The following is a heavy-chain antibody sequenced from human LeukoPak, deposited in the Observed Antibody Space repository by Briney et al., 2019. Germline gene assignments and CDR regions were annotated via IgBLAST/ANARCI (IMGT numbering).Heavy chain of an antibody. D-gene: IGHD5-24*01. Sequence: SVKVSCKASGGTFSSYAISWVRQAPGQGLEWMGGIFPIFGTANYAQKFQGRVTITADESTSTAYMELSSLRSEDTAVYYCARHWSRDGFENLSFDYWGQGTLVTVSS. CDR2: IFPIFGTA. CDR3: ARHWSRDGFENLSFDY. J-gene: IGHJ4*02. CDR1: GGTFSSYA. V-gene: IGHV1-69*13.